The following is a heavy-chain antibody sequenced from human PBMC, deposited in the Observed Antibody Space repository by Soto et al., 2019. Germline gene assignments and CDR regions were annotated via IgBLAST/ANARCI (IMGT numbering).Heavy chain of an antibody. J-gene: IGHJ4*02. CDR3: ARVHRAVAGTKPDFDY. CDR1: GYTFTSYG. D-gene: IGHD6-19*01. Sequence: QVQLVQSGAEVKKPGASVKVSCMASGYTFTSYGISWVRQAPGQGLEWMGWISAYNVNTNYAQKLQGRVTMTTDTSTSTAYMALRSLRSDDTAVYCCARVHRAVAGTKPDFDYWGQGTLVTVSS. V-gene: IGHV1-18*01. CDR2: ISAYNVNT.